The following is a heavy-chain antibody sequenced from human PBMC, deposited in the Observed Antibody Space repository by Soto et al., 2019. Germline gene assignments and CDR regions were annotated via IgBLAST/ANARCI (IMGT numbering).Heavy chain of an antibody. D-gene: IGHD3-16*01. J-gene: IGHJ4*02. CDR1: GFTFSRSG. CDR2: IWYDGSKK. V-gene: IGHV3-33*01. Sequence: QVQLVESGGGVVQPGRSLRLSCAASGFTFSRSGMHWVRQAPGKGLEWVAVIWYDGSKKYYVDSVKGRFTVSRDNSKNTLYREMSSLRAEDTAVYYCARDGGFDYWGQGTLVIVSS. CDR3: ARDGGFDY.